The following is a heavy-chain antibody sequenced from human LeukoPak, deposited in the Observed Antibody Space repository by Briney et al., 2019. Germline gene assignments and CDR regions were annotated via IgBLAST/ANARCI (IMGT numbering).Heavy chain of an antibody. J-gene: IGHJ4*02. CDR3: ARGYDYGDPNYYDTQYYFDY. D-gene: IGHD4-17*01. V-gene: IGHV1-46*03. CDR2: INPSGGST. CDR1: GYTFTSYY. Sequence: ASVKVSCKASGYTFTSYYMHWVRQAPGQGLEWMGIINPSGGSTSYARKFQGRVTMTRDTSTSTVYMELSSLRSEDTAVYYCARGYDYGDPNYYDTQYYFDYWGQGTLVTVSS.